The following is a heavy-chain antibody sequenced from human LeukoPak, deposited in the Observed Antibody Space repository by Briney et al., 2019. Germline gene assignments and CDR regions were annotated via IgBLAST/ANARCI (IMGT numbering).Heavy chain of an antibody. J-gene: IGHJ5*02. D-gene: IGHD1-26*01. CDR3: ASSVWDQSSA. CDR1: GFTVSSNY. V-gene: IGHV3-66*01. Sequence: GGSLRLSCAASGFTVSSNYMSWVRQAPGKGLEWVSVIYSGGSTYYADSVRGRFTISRDDSKNTLYLQMNSLRAEDTAVYYCASSVWDQSSAWGQGTLVTVSS. CDR2: IYSGGST.